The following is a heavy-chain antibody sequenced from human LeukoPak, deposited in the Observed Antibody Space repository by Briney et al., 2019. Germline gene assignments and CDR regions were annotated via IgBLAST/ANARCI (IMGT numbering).Heavy chain of an antibody. Sequence: ASVKVSCKAPGGSFSRYAISWVRQAPGQGLEWMGGIIPIFGTANYAQKFQGRVRITADESTRTAYMELRTLRSEDTTIYYCARGSGETGGYYYVYWGRGTPVTVSS. V-gene: IGHV1-69*13. J-gene: IGHJ4*02. CDR3: ARGSGETGGYYYVY. CDR1: GGSFSRYA. D-gene: IGHD3-22*01. CDR2: IIPIFGTA.